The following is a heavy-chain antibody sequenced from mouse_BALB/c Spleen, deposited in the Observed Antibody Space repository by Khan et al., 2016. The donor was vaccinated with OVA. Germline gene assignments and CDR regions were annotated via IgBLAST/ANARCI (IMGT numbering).Heavy chain of an antibody. J-gene: IGHJ1*01. CDR1: GYTFTNYG. V-gene: IGHV9-1*02. CDR3: ERARGDRLYGGDIDV. Sequence: QIQLVQSGPELKKPGETVKISCKASGYTFTNYGMNWVKQAPGKGLKWMGWINTNTGEPTYSDDFKGRFAFSLETSASTAYLQINNLKNEDMATDSSERARGDRLYGGDIDVWGEGTTVTVSS. D-gene: IGHD1-1*01. CDR2: INTNTGEP.